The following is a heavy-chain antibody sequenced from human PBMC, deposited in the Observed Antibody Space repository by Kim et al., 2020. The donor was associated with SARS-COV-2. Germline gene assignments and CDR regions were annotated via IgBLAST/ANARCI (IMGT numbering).Heavy chain of an antibody. J-gene: IGHJ4*02. CDR3: ARTYGSGTLKHDF. D-gene: IGHD3-10*01. CDR2: TFSNDEK. Sequence: SGPTLVKPTETLTLTCTVSGFSLSNPRTGVSWIRQPPGKALEWLAHTFSNDEKSYSTSLKSRLTISKDTSKSQVVLIMTNMDPADTATYYCARTYGSGTLKHDFWGQGTLVTVSS. CDR1: GFSLSNPRTG. V-gene: IGHV2-26*01.